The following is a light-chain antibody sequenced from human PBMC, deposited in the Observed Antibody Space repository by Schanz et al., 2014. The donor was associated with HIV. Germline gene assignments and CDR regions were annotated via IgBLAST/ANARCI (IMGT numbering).Light chain of an antibody. CDR1: QSVSSN. V-gene: IGKV3-15*01. Sequence: EIVMTQSPATLSVSPGERATLSCRASQSVSSNLAWYQHKPGQAPRLVIYGASTRATGIPARFSGSGSGTEFTLTISSLEPEDFAVYYCQQRSNWPPGYTFGQGTKLEIK. CDR2: GAS. J-gene: IGKJ2*01. CDR3: QQRSNWPPGYT.